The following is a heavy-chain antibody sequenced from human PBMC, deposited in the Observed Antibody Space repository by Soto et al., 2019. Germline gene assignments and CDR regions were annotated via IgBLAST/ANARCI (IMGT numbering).Heavy chain of an antibody. CDR2: IIPILGIA. CDR3: XRXXXYDXCMDV. CDR1: GGTFSSYT. Sequence: QVQLVQSGAEVKKPGSSVKVSCKASGGTFSSYTISWVRQAPGQGLEWMGRIIPILGIANYAQKFQGRVTITADKSASTAYMELSSLRSEDTAVYYCXRXXXYDXCMDVWGQGTTVTVSS. J-gene: IGHJ6*02. V-gene: IGHV1-69*02.